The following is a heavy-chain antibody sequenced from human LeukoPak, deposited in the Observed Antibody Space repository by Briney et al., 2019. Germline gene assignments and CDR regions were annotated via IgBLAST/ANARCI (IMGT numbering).Heavy chain of an antibody. D-gene: IGHD6-19*01. CDR1: GYTFTSYD. Sequence: ASVKVSCKASGYTFTSYDINWVRQATGQGLEWMGWMNPNSGNTGYALKFQGRVTMTRNTSISTAYMELSSLRSEDTAVYYCARARFIGRRFIAVAGTKKYYFDYWGQGTLVTVSS. CDR2: MNPNSGNT. J-gene: IGHJ4*02. V-gene: IGHV1-8*01. CDR3: ARARFIGRRFIAVAGTKKYYFDY.